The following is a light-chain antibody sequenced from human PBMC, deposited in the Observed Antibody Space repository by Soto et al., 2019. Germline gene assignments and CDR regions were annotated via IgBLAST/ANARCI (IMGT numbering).Light chain of an antibody. CDR1: RSDVGGYNL. Sequence: TLPASGSGFPGQGINISCTGTRSDVGGYNLVSWYQQHTGKAPKLMIYEGTKRPSGVSNRFSGSKSGARASLTISGLQAEDEADYYCCSYAGSSTYVFGPGTKLTVL. J-gene: IGLJ1*01. CDR2: EGT. CDR3: CSYAGSSTYV. V-gene: IGLV2-23*01.